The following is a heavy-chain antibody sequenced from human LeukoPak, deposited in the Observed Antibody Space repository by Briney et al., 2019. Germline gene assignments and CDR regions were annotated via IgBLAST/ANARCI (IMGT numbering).Heavy chain of an antibody. V-gene: IGHV3-33*01. CDR1: GFTFSSCG. J-gene: IGHJ4*02. D-gene: IGHD3-22*01. CDR3: ARLVSTSGNDY. Sequence: GGSLRLSCAASGFTFSSCGMHWVRQAPGKELEWVAVIWYDGSNKYYADSVKGRFTISRDNSKNTLYLQMNSLRAEDTAVYYCARLVSTSGNDYWGQGTLVTVSS. CDR2: IWYDGSNK.